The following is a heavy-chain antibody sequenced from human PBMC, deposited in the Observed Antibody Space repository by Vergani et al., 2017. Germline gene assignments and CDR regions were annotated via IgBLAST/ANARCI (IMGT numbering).Heavy chain of an antibody. V-gene: IGHV3-23*01. CDR1: GFTFSTYA. J-gene: IGHJ4*02. CDR2: ISGSGGSP. CDR3: AKLYGLLWFGECDY. Sequence: EVQLLESGGGLVQPGGSLRLSCAASGFTFSTYAMSWVRQAPGKGLEWVSVISGSGGSPYYADSVKGRFTISRDNSKNTLYLQMNSLRAEDTAVYYCAKLYGLLWFGECDYWGQGTLVTVSS. D-gene: IGHD3-10*01.